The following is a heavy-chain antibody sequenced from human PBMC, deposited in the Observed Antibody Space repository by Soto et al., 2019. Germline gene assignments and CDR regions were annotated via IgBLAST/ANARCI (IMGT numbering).Heavy chain of an antibody. CDR3: ARAPVNYHYFDY. CDR1: GGTFSSYA. Sequence: SVKVSCKASGGTFSSYAISWVRQAPGQGLEWMGGIIPIFGTANYAQKFQGRVTITADESTSTAYMELSSLRSEDTAVYYCARAPVNYHYFDYWGQGTLVTVSS. J-gene: IGHJ4*02. CDR2: IIPIFGTA. V-gene: IGHV1-69*13. D-gene: IGHD4-4*01.